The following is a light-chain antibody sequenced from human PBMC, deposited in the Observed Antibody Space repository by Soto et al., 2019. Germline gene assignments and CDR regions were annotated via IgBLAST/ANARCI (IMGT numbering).Light chain of an antibody. CDR2: EGS. J-gene: IGLJ1*01. CDR1: SSDVGSYNL. Sequence: QSVLTQPAPVSGSPGQSITISCTGTSSDVGSYNLVSWYQQHPGKAPKLMIYEGSKRPSGVSNRFSGSKSGNTASLTISGLQAEDEADYYCCSYAGSSTLVFGTGTKVT. CDR3: CSYAGSSTLV. V-gene: IGLV2-23*01.